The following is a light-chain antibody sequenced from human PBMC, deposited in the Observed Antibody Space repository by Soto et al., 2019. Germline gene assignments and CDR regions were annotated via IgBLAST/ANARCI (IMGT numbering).Light chain of an antibody. J-gene: IGKJ3*01. CDR2: DAS. CDR1: QSISSY. Sequence: DIQMTQSPSSLSASVGDRVTITCRASQSISSYLNWYQQKPGKAPKLLIHDASRLQSGVPSRFSGSGSGTDFTLTISSRQPEDFATYYCQQSYSAPYSTFGPGTKVDIK. CDR3: QQSYSAPYST. V-gene: IGKV1-39*01.